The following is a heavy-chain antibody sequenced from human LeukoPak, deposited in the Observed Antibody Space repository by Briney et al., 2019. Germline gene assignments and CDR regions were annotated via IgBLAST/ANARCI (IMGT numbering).Heavy chain of an antibody. D-gene: IGHD6-19*01. V-gene: IGHV3-48*03. CDR2: ISSSGSTI. CDR1: GFTFSSYE. Sequence: GGSLRLSCAASGFTFSSYEMNWVRQAPGKGLEWVSYISSSGSTIYYADSVKGRFTISRDNAKNSLYLQMNSLRAEDTAVYYCARVGYSSGWSFDYWGQGTLVTVSS. CDR3: ARVGYSSGWSFDY. J-gene: IGHJ4*02.